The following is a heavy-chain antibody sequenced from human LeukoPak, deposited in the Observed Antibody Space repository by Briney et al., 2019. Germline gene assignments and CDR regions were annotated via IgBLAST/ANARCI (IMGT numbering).Heavy chain of an antibody. Sequence: ASVKVSCKASGYTFTGYFMHWERQAPGQGLEWVGLINPNSGGTNYAQRFQGRVTMTRDTSISTAYMELSGLRSDDSAVYYCAREGLTPVNFDFWGQGALVTVSS. CDR1: GYTFTGYF. CDR3: AREGLTPVNFDF. CDR2: INPNSGGT. V-gene: IGHV1-2*02. D-gene: IGHD1-14*01. J-gene: IGHJ4*02.